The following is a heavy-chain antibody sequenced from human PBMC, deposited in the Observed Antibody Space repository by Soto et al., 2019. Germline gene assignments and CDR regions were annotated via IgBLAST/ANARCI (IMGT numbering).Heavy chain of an antibody. CDR2: ISCDGSNK. D-gene: IGHD1-26*01. CDR3: AKDRPSGSRPYYYGMDV. V-gene: IGHV3-30*18. Sequence: QVQLVESGGGVVQPGRSLRLSCAASGFTFSSYGMHWVRQAPGKGLEWVAVISCDGSNKYYADSVKGRFTISRDNSKNTLYLQMNSLRAEDTAVYYCAKDRPSGSRPYYYGMDVWGQGTTVTVSS. J-gene: IGHJ6*02. CDR1: GFTFSSYG.